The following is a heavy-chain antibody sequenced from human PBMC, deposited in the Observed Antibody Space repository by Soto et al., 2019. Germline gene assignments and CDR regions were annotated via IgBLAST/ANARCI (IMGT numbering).Heavy chain of an antibody. CDR2: IWYDGSNK. CDR1: GFTFSSYG. J-gene: IGHJ5*02. D-gene: IGHD1-7*01. Sequence: PGGSLRLSCAASGFTFSSYGMHWVRQAPGKGLEWVAVIWYDGSNKYYADSVKGRFTISRDNSKNTLYLQMNSLRAEDTAVYYCARDNWNYVGGWFDPWGQGTLVTVSS. CDR3: ARDNWNYVGGWFDP. V-gene: IGHV3-33*01.